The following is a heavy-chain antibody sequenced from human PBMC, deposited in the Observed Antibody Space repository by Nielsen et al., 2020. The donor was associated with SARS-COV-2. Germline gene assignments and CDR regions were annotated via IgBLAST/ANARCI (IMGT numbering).Heavy chain of an antibody. V-gene: IGHV1-69*13. CDR1: GGTFSSYA. D-gene: IGHD6-13*01. CDR3: ARDLEVAAAFFDY. J-gene: IGHJ4*02. CDR2: IIPIFGTA. Sequence: SVKVSCKASGGTFSSYAISWVRQAPGQGLEWMGGIIPIFGTANYAQKFQGRVTITADESTSTAYMELSSLRSEDTAVYYCARDLEVAAAFFDYWGQGTLVTVSS.